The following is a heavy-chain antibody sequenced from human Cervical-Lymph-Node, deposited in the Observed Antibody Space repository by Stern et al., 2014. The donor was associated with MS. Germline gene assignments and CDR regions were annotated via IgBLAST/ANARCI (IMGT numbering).Heavy chain of an antibody. CDR2: SVPLFGKP. J-gene: IGHJ6*02. Sequence: VQLVESGAEVKKPGTSVKVSCKASGGTFSNYATSWVRQAPGQGLEWMGGSVPLFGKPNYAHKFQGRVTITADESTSTAYMDLSSLRSEDTAVYYCASPLTATSVPFGYYGMDVWGQGTTVTVS. V-gene: IGHV1-69*01. CDR3: ASPLTATSVPFGYYGMDV. D-gene: IGHD4-17*01. CDR1: GGTFSNYA.